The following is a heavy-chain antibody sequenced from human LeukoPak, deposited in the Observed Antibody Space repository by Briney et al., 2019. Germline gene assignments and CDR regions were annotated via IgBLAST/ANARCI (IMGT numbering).Heavy chain of an antibody. CDR2: VYSGGST. V-gene: IGHV3-53*01. CDR1: GFSVSSDY. J-gene: IGHJ4*02. D-gene: IGHD5-18*01. CDR3: ARYHTALNY. Sequence: GGSLRLSCAASGFSVSSDYMTWVRQAPGKGLEWVSVVYSGGSTCYADSVKGRFTISRDNSKNTLYLQMNNLRVEDMAVYYCARYHTALNYWGQGTLVTASS.